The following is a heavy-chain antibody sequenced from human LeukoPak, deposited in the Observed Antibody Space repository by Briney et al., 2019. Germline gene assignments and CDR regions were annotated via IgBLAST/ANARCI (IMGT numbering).Heavy chain of an antibody. Sequence: ASVKVSCKASGGRFTSNAINWVRQAPGQGLEWMGRIIPLLHTTIYAQKFRDRVTITADRSTGTAYMELSSLRSDDTAVYYCARVEGGGGSLDLWGQGTMVTVSS. CDR1: GGRFTSNA. D-gene: IGHD3-16*01. CDR2: IIPLLHTT. J-gene: IGHJ3*01. CDR3: ARVEGGGGSLDL. V-gene: IGHV1-69*04.